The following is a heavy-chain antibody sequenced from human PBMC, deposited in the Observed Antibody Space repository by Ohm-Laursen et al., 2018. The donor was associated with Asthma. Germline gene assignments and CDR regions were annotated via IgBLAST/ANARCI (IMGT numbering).Heavy chain of an antibody. J-gene: IGHJ4*02. CDR3: ARVPITRDFWSGQFDY. D-gene: IGHD3-3*01. V-gene: IGHV1-69*01. Sequence: GSSVKVSCKASGGTFSSYAISWVRQAPGQGLEWMGGIIPIFGTANYAQKFQGRVTITADESTSTAYMELSSLRSEDTAVYYCARVPITRDFWSGQFDYWGQGTLVTVSS. CDR2: IIPIFGTA. CDR1: GGTFSSYA.